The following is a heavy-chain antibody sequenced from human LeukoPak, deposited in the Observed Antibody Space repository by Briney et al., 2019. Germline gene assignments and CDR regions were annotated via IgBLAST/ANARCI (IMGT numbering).Heavy chain of an antibody. CDR3: ARDYSGSYGY. D-gene: IGHD1-26*01. CDR1: GYTFTGYY. CDR2: INPSGGST. Sequence: ASVKVSCKASGYTFTGYYMHWVRQAPGQGPEWMGIINPSGGSTNYAQKFQGRVTITADESTSTAYMELSSLRSEDTAVYHCARDYSGSYGYWGQGTLVTVSS. V-gene: IGHV1-46*01. J-gene: IGHJ4*02.